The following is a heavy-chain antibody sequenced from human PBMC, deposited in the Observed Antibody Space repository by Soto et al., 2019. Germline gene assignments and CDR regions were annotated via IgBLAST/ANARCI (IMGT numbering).Heavy chain of an antibody. Sequence: QVQLVQSGAEVKKPGASVKVSCKASGYTFTSYYMHWVRQAPGQGLEWMGIINPSGGSTSYAQKFQGRVTMTRDTSTSTVFMELSSLRSEDTAVYYCARTGLYGDYLSPFDAFDIWGQGTMVTVSS. J-gene: IGHJ3*02. V-gene: IGHV1-46*03. CDR2: INPSGGST. CDR1: GYTFTSYY. D-gene: IGHD4-17*01. CDR3: ARTGLYGDYLSPFDAFDI.